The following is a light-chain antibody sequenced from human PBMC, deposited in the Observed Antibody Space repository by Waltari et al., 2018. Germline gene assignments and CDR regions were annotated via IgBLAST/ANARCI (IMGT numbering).Light chain of an antibody. J-gene: IGLJ3*02. CDR3: LLHFGPGQLV. Sequence: QTVVTQEPSLTVSPGETVTPTCASSTGTVTNAFYPSWFQQKPGQEPRALIYSTSNKYSWTPARFSGTVLGGRAALTLSGAQPEDEADYYCLLHFGPGQLVFGGGTKLTV. V-gene: IGLV7-43*01. CDR2: STS. CDR1: TGTVTNAFY.